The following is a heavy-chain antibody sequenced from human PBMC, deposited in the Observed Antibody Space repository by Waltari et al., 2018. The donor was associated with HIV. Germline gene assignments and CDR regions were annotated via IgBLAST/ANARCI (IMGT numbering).Heavy chain of an antibody. CDR2: IYSSGSA. CDR1: GDSMTSYY. CDR3: ARYGSGHRHFGY. J-gene: IGHJ4*02. D-gene: IGHD3-10*01. Sequence: QVQLQESGPGLLKPSETLSRTCSVSGDSMTSYYWARIRQPPGKGLECIGYIYSSGSASYSPSLQSRLTISVDTSKNQFSLKLTSVTAADTAVYYCARYGSGHRHFGYWGQGALVIVSS. V-gene: IGHV4-59*01.